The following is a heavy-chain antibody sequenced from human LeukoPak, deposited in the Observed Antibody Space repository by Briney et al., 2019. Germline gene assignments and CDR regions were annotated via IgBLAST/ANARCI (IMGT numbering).Heavy chain of an antibody. D-gene: IGHD6-19*01. CDR2: ISGRSGST. CDR3: ARVGRSSGWYRHYYFDY. CDR1: GFTLSSYA. Sequence: GGSLRLSCAASGFTLSSYAMSWVRQAPGKGLEWVSTISGRSGSTYYADSVKGRFTISRDISKNTLYLQMNSLRAEDTAVYYCARVGRSSGWYRHYYFDYWGQGTLVTVSS. V-gene: IGHV3-23*01. J-gene: IGHJ4*02.